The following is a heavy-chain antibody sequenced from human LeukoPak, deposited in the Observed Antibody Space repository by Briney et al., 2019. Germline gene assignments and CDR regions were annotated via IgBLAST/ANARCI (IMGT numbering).Heavy chain of an antibody. D-gene: IGHD6-19*01. Sequence: GGSLRLSCAASGFXFSSYWMSWVRQAPGKGLEWVANIKQDGSEKYYVDSVKGRFTISRDNAKNSLYLQMNSLRAEDTAVYYCARDSIAVAFFDYWGQGTLVTVSS. V-gene: IGHV3-7*05. CDR3: ARDSIAVAFFDY. CDR1: GFXFSSYW. J-gene: IGHJ4*02. CDR2: IKQDGSEK.